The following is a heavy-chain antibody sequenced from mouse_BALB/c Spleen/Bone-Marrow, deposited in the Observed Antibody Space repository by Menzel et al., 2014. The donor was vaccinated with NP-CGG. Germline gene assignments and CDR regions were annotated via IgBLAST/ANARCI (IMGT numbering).Heavy chain of an antibody. Sequence: VQLQQSGTVLARPGASVKMSCKASGYSFTSYWMHWVKQRPGQGLEWIGAFYPGNSDTTYNQKFKGKAKLTAATSASTAYMELSSLTNEDSAVYYCTFLVKEDFAYWGQGTLVTVSA. V-gene: IGHV1-5*01. CDR1: GYSFTSYW. J-gene: IGHJ3*01. CDR3: TFLVKEDFAY. D-gene: IGHD2-10*02. CDR2: FYPGNSDT.